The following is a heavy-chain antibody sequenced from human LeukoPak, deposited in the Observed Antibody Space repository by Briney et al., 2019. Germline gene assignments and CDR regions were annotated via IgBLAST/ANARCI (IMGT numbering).Heavy chain of an antibody. CDR3: ARAWGAYYNYGLDV. D-gene: IGHD3-10*01. V-gene: IGHV3-23*01. Sequence: GGSLRLSCVVSGFTFTNYAMSWDRQAPGKGLVWVSGISGSSGSTDYAHSVKGRFTISRDISKNTLYLQMNTLRAEDAAVYFCARAWGAYYNYGLDVWGQGTTVTVSS. CDR2: ISGSSGST. CDR1: GFTFTNYA. J-gene: IGHJ6*02.